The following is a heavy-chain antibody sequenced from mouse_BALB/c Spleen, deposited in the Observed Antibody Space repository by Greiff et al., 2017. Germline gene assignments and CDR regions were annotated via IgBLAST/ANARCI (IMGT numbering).Heavy chain of an antibody. J-gene: IGHJ2*01. CDR2: IYPGNSDT. V-gene: IGHV1-5*01. CDR3: TREDYDY. Sequence: EVQLHQSGTVLARPGASVKMSCRSSGYTFTNYWMHWVKQRPGQGLEWIGAIYPGNSDTNYNQKFKDKAKLTALTSTTTVYLELSSLTNEDSAVYYCTREDYDYWGQGTTLTVSS. CDR1: GYTFTNYW. D-gene: IGHD2-4*01.